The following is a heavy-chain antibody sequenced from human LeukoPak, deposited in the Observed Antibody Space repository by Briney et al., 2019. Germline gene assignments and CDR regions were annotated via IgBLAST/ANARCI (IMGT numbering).Heavy chain of an antibody. J-gene: IGHJ3*02. D-gene: IGHD1-14*01. Sequence: VKPSETLSLTCTVSGGSISSSSYYWGWVRQPPGKGLEWIGSIYYSGSTYYNPSLKSRVTISVDTSKNQFSLKLSSVTAADTAVYYCAKPYRGPSAFDIWGQGTMVTVSS. CDR2: IYYSGST. CDR1: GGSISSSSYY. CDR3: AKPYRGPSAFDI. V-gene: IGHV4-39*01.